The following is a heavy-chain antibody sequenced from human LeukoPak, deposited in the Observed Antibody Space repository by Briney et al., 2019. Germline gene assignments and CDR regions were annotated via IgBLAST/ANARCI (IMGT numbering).Heavy chain of an antibody. CDR2: ISYDGSNK. J-gene: IGHJ4*02. Sequence: GGSLRLSCAASGFTFSSYAMHWVRQAPGKGLEWVAVISYDGSNKYYADSVKGRFTISRDNSKNTLYLQMNSLRAEDTAVCYCARVGYSYGFYYFDYWGQGTLVTVSS. CDR1: GFTFSSYA. CDR3: ARVGYSYGFYYFDY. V-gene: IGHV3-30*04. D-gene: IGHD5-18*01.